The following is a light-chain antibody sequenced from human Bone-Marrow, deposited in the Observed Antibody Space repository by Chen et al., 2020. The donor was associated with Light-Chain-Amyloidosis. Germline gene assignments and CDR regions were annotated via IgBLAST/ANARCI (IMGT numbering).Light chain of an antibody. CDR2: DDS. CDR3: QVWDRRSDRPV. V-gene: IGLV3-21*02. J-gene: IGLJ3*02. Sequence: SYVLTQPSSVSVAPGQTATIACGGNNIGSTSVHWYQQTPGQAPLLVVYDDSDRPSGIPERLSGSNSGNTATLTISRVEAGGEADYYCQVWDRRSDRPVFGGGTKLTVL. CDR1: NIGSTS.